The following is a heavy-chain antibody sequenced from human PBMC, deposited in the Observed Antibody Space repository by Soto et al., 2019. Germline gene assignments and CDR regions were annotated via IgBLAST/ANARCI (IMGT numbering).Heavy chain of an antibody. D-gene: IGHD3-22*01. CDR1: GFKISSSS. J-gene: IGHJ6*02. CDR3: ARYYYDSSGYDGMDV. V-gene: IGHV3-48*02. CDR2: ISDSGSKT. Sequence: GGSLRLSCAAFGFKISSSSMNWVRQAPGRGLKWVAYISDSGSKTLYADSVKGRFTVSRDTAKNSLYLQMSGLREEDRDVYYCARYYYDSSGYDGMDVCGQGTTVTVSS.